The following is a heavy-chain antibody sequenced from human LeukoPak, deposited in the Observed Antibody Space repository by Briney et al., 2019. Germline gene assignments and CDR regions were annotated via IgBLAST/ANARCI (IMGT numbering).Heavy chain of an antibody. D-gene: IGHD3/OR15-3a*01. CDR1: GGSISWYY. CDR2: IYYSGST. J-gene: IGHJ5*02. Sequence: SETLCLTCTVSGGSISWYYWTWLRQPPGKGLEWIAYIYYSGSTNYNPSPKSRVTISLATTKDKSSFKLSSVTAAETTVYYYAGGRIFYTWSAYLIWFDPWGKGTLVTVS. CDR3: AGGRIFYTWSAYLIWFDP. V-gene: IGHV4-59*01.